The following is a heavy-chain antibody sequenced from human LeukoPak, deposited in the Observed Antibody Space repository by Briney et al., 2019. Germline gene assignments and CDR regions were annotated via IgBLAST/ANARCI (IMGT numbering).Heavy chain of an antibody. CDR2: IYPSGTT. D-gene: IGHD4-17*01. CDR3: ADDFGD. CDR1: GXSVSSYD. Sequence: PSETLSLTCSVSGXSVSSYDWTWIRQPAGKGLEWIARIYPSGTTPYNPYPKSRVTMSVDMSTNQFSLKLTSVTAADTAVYYCADDFGDWGQGTLVTVSS. V-gene: IGHV4-4*07. J-gene: IGHJ4*02.